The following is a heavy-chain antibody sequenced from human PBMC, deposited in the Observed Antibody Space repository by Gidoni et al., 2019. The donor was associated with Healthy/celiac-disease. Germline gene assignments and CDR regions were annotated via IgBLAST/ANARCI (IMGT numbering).Heavy chain of an antibody. J-gene: IGHJ4*02. D-gene: IGHD1-26*01. V-gene: IGHV3-9*01. Sequence: EVQLVESGGGLVQPGRSLRLSCAASGFTFDDYAMHWVRQAPGKGLEWVSGISWNSGSIGYADSVKGRFTISRDNAKNSLYLQMNSLRAEDTALYYCAKDGGVGATEYYFDYWGQGTLVTVSS. CDR1: GFTFDDYA. CDR2: ISWNSGSI. CDR3: AKDGGVGATEYYFDY.